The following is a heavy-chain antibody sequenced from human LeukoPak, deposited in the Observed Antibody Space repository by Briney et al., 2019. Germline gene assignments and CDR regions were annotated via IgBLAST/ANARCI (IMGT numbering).Heavy chain of an antibody. D-gene: IGHD4-17*01. J-gene: IGHJ4*02. Sequence: GGSLRLSCAASGFTFSGYGMHWVRQAPGKGLEWVAVISYDGSNKYYADSVKGRFTISRDNSKNTLYLQMNSLRAEDTAVYYCAKDNGYGDYLDYWGQGTLVTVSS. CDR1: GFTFSGYG. V-gene: IGHV3-30*18. CDR3: AKDNGYGDYLDY. CDR2: ISYDGSNK.